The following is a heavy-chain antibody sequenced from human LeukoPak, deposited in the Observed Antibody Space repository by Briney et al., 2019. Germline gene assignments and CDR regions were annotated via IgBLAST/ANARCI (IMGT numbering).Heavy chain of an antibody. D-gene: IGHD6-19*01. V-gene: IGHV3-21*01. CDR2: ISSSSSYI. Sequence: GGSLRLSCSASKFTFSNAWMSWVRQAPGKGLEWVSSISSSSSYIFYADSVKGRFTISRDNAKNSLYLQMKSLRAEDTAVYYCAGRTGSGWYELYYGMDVWAKGPRSPSP. J-gene: IGHJ6*02. CDR3: AGRTGSGWYELYYGMDV. CDR1: KFTFSNAW.